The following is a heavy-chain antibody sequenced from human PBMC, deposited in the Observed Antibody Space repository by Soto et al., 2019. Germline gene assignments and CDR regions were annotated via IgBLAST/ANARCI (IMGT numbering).Heavy chain of an antibody. D-gene: IGHD2-2*01. CDR1: GGSFSGYY. CDR2: INHSGST. V-gene: IGHV4-34*01. CDR3: ARVLSKILWYQLPKDYGMDV. Sequence: SETLSLTCAVYGGSFSGYYWSWIRQPPGKGLEWIGEINHSGSTNYNPSLKSRVTISVDTSKNQFSLKLSSVTAADTAVYYCARVLSKILWYQLPKDYGMDVWGQGTTVTVSS. J-gene: IGHJ6*02.